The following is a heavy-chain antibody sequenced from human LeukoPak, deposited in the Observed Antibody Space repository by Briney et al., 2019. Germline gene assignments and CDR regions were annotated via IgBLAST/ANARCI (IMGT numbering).Heavy chain of an antibody. CDR3: ARLGGYCSSTSCYATYYFDY. V-gene: IGHV5-51*01. J-gene: IGHJ4*02. CDR1: GYSFTSYW. CDR2: IYPGDSDT. D-gene: IGHD2-2*01. Sequence: GESLKISCQGSGYSFTSYWIGWVRQMPGKGLEWMGVIYPGDSDTRYSPSFEGQVTISADKSITTAYLQWTSLKASDTAMYYCARLGGYCSSTSCYATYYFDYWGQGTLVTVSS.